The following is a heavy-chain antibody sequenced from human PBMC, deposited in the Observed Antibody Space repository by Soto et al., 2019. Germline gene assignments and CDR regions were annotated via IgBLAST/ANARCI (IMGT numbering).Heavy chain of an antibody. CDR2: ISYHGNNK. Sequence: PGGSLRLSCAASGFTFSSYGIHWVRQAPGKGLEWVAVISYHGNNKYYADSVKGRFTISRDNSKNTLYLQMNSLKPEDTAVYYCVKSGRNSWTTSDYWGQGSLGTVSS. D-gene: IGHD6-13*01. CDR3: VKSGRNSWTTSDY. J-gene: IGHJ4*02. V-gene: IGHV3-30*18. CDR1: GFTFSSYG.